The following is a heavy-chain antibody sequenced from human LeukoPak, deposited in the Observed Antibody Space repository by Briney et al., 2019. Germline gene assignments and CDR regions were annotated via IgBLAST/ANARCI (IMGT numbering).Heavy chain of an antibody. CDR1: GFTFSSYS. J-gene: IGHJ4*02. CDR3: AGDCSGGSCYLS. Sequence: PGGSLRLSCAASGFTFSSYSMNWVRQAPGKGLEWVSYISSSSSTIYYADSVKGRFTISRDNAKNSLYLQMNSLRAEDTAVYYCAGDCSGGSCYLSWGQGTLVTVSS. V-gene: IGHV3-48*01. D-gene: IGHD2-15*01. CDR2: ISSSSSTI.